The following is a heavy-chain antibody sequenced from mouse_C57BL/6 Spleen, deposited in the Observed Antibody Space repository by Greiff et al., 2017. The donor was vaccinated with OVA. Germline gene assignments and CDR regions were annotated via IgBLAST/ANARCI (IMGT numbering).Heavy chain of an antibody. Sequence: EVQLQQSGAELVRPGASVKLSCTASGFNIKDDYMHWVKQRPEQGLEWIGWIDPENGDTEYASKFQGKATITADTSSNTAYLQLSSLTSEDTAVYYCTTLYYGSSFYYFDYWGQGTTLTVSS. CDR1: GFNIKDDY. V-gene: IGHV14-4*01. D-gene: IGHD1-1*01. CDR2: IDPENGDT. J-gene: IGHJ2*01. CDR3: TTLYYGSSFYYFDY.